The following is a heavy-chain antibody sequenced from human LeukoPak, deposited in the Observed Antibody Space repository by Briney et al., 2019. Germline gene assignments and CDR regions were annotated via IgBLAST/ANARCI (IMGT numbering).Heavy chain of an antibody. CDR1: GFTFSDYY. CDR2: ISSSGSTI. V-gene: IGHV3-11*04. Sequence: GGSLRLSCAASGFTFSDYYMSWIRQAPGKGLEWVSYISSSGSTIYYADSVKGRFTISRDNAKNSLYLQMDSLRAEDTAVYYCARDAGYGYDRFDYWGQGTQVTVSS. D-gene: IGHD5-18*01. CDR3: ARDAGYGYDRFDY. J-gene: IGHJ4*02.